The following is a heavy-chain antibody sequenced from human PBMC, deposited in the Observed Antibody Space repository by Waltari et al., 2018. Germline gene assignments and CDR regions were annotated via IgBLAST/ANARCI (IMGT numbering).Heavy chain of an antibody. Sequence: EVQLVESGEGLVQPGGSLRLPCAASGFTFSSYSMNWVRQAPGKGLEWVSYIDSSSSTIYYADSVKGRFTISRDNAKNSLYLQMNSLRAEDTAVYYCARGGCSSTSCYLPYWGQGTLVTVSS. CDR1: GFTFSSYS. CDR3: ARGGCSSTSCYLPY. D-gene: IGHD2-2*01. CDR2: IDSSSSTI. V-gene: IGHV3-48*04. J-gene: IGHJ4*02.